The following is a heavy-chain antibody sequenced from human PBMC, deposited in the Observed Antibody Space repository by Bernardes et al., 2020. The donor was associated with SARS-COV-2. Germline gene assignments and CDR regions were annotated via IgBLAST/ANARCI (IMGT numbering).Heavy chain of an antibody. CDR1: GFSLSTSGMC. CDR3: ARTYYDILTQYYYGMDV. Sequence: SGPTLVKPTQTLTLTCTFAGFSLSTSGMCVSWIRQPPGKALEWLARIDWDDDKYYSTSLKTRLTISKDTSKNQVVLTMTNMDPVDTATYYCARTYYDILTQYYYGMDVWGQGTTVTVSS. CDR2: IDWDDDK. D-gene: IGHD3-9*01. V-gene: IGHV2-70*11. J-gene: IGHJ6*02.